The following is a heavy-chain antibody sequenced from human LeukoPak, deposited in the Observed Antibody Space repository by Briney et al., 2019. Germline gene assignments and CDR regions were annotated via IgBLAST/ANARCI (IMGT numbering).Heavy chain of an antibody. J-gene: IGHJ3*02. Sequence: GGSLRLSCVASGFTFEDYTMHGVRHAPGKGLQWVSLISLFGDSIYYGDSVKGRFTISRDNSKNTLYLQMNTLRAEDTAVYYCARDGRDAFDIWGQGTMVTVSS. CDR2: ISLFGDSI. CDR3: ARDGRDAFDI. CDR1: GFTFEDYT. V-gene: IGHV3-43*01.